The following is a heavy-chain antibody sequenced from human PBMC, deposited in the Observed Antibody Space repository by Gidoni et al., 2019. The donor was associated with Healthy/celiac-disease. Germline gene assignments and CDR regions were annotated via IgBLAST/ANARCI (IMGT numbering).Heavy chain of an antibody. J-gene: IGHJ4*02. D-gene: IGHD3-3*01. CDR3: ASLTIFGVVILY. CDR2: IYYSGST. CDR1: GGSISSSSYY. Sequence: QLQLQESGPGLVQPSETLSLPCTVSGGSISSSSYYWGWIRQPPGKGLEWIGSIYYSGSTYYNPSLKSRVTISVDTSKNQFSLKLSSVTAADTAVYYCASLTIFGVVILYWGQGTLVTVSS. V-gene: IGHV4-39*01.